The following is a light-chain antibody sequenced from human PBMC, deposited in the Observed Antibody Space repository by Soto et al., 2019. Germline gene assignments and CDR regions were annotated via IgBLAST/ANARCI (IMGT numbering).Light chain of an antibody. CDR3: SSSTSINTFV. J-gene: IGLJ1*01. CDR1: SSDVGGYNS. CDR2: DVT. Sequence: QSALTQPASVSGSPGQSITISCTGSSSDVGGYNSVSWYKQHPGKAPKLIIYDVTNRPSGVSNRFSGSKSGNTASLTISGLQAEDEADYSCSSSTSINTFVFGTGTKLTVL. V-gene: IGLV2-14*03.